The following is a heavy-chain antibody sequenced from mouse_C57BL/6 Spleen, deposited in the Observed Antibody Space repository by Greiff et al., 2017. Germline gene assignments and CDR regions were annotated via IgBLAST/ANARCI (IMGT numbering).Heavy chain of an antibody. Sequence: QVQLQQSGAELVRPGSSVKLSCKASGYTFTSYWMDWVKQRPGQGLEWIGNIYPSDSDTHYNQKFKDTATLTVDKSSNTAYMQLSSLTSEDSSVCYCAGRWDYDGWFAYWGQGTLVTVSA. CDR3: AGRWDYDGWFAY. D-gene: IGHD2-4*01. J-gene: IGHJ3*01. CDR1: GYTFTSYW. V-gene: IGHV1-61*01. CDR2: IYPSDSDT.